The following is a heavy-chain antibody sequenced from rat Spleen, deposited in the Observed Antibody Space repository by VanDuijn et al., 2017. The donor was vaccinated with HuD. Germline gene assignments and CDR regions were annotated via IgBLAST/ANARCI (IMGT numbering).Heavy chain of an antibody. CDR1: GFTFSNYG. Sequence: EVQLVESDGGLVQPGRSLKLSCAASGFTFSNYGMHWIRQAPTKGLEWVASISPSGGSTYYRDSVKGRFTVSRDDAQSTLYLQMDSLRSEDTATYFCTLGSHYFDVTYYYEYWGQGVMVTVSS. V-gene: IGHV5-19*01. CDR2: ISPSGGST. J-gene: IGHJ2*01. D-gene: IGHD1-12*01. CDR3: TLGSHYFDVTYYYEY.